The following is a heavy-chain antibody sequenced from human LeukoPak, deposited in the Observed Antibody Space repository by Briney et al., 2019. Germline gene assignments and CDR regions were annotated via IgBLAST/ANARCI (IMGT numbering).Heavy chain of an antibody. Sequence: GGSLRLSCVASGLSFGSYWMGWVRQAPGKGLEWVANIRKDGGDIHYVDSVKGRFTISRDNAKNSVYLPMHSLRAEDTAMYYCARDAFGDFSYWGQGILVTVSS. D-gene: IGHD3-10*01. CDR1: GLSFGSYW. CDR3: ARDAFGDFSY. CDR2: IRKDGGDI. V-gene: IGHV3-7*01. J-gene: IGHJ4*02.